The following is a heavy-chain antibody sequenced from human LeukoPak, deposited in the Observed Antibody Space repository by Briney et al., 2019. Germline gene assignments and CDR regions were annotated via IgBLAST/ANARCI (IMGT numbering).Heavy chain of an antibody. D-gene: IGHD1-26*01. J-gene: IGHJ4*02. Sequence: GGSLRLSCAASGFTFDDYAMHWVRQAPGKGLEWVSGISWNSGSIGYADSVKGRFTISRDNAKNSLYLQMNSLRAEDTALYYCAKDMGYSGSYWGLFDYWGQGTLVTVSS. CDR2: ISWNSGSI. CDR3: AKDMGYSGSYWGLFDY. V-gene: IGHV3-9*01. CDR1: GFTFDDYA.